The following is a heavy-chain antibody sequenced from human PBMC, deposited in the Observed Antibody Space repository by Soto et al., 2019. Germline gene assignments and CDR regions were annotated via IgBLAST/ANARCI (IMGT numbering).Heavy chain of an antibody. J-gene: IGHJ4*02. V-gene: IGHV3-23*01. CDR1: GFTFSSYA. Sequence: SLRLSCAASGFTFSSYAMGWVRQGPGKGLEWVAVVSIGGSTHYADSVRGRFTISRDNSKNTLSLQMNSLTAEDTAVYFCAKRRGAGGHFDYWGQGAPVTVSS. CDR2: VSIGGST. D-gene: IGHD2-15*01. CDR3: AKRRGAGGHFDY.